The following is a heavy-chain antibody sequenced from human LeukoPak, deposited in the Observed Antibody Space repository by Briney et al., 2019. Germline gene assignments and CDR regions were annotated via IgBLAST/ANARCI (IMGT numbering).Heavy chain of an antibody. CDR1: GYSFRDYW. Sequence: KDGESLKISCKGSGYSFRDYWIGWMRQMPGKGPELMGLIFPDDSETKYSPSFQGQVTISVDKSISTAYVQWSSLKASDTAIYYCARYGLQGCSTNCYRSFYYYGMDVWGQGTAVAVSS. J-gene: IGHJ6*02. CDR2: IFPDDSET. CDR3: ARYGLQGCSTNCYRSFYYYGMDV. V-gene: IGHV5-51*01. D-gene: IGHD2-2*02.